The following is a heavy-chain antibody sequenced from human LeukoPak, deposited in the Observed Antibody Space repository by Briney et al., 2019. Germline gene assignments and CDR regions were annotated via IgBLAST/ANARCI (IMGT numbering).Heavy chain of an antibody. J-gene: IGHJ4*02. D-gene: IGHD2-15*01. CDR2: IYYSGST. V-gene: IGHV4-39*07. Sequence: SETLSLTCTVSGGSISSSSYYWGWIRQPPGKGLEWIGSIYYSGSTYYNPSLKSRVTISVDTSKNQFSLKLSSMTAADTAVYYCARENGYCSGGSCPDWGQGTLVTVSS. CDR1: GGSISSSSYY. CDR3: ARENGYCSGGSCPD.